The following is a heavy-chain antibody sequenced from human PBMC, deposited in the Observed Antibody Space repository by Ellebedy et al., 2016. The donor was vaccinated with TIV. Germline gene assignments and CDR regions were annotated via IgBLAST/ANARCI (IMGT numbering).Heavy chain of an antibody. D-gene: IGHD1-7*01. V-gene: IGHV1-2*02. CDR3: ARVGYNWNYGDY. Sequence: ASVKVSCKASGYTFTGYYMHWVRQAPGQGLEWLGWINPNSGGTNYAQKFQGRVTMTRDTSISTAYMELSRLRSDETAVYYCARVGYNWNYGDYWGQGTLVTVSS. J-gene: IGHJ4*02. CDR2: INPNSGGT. CDR1: GYTFTGYY.